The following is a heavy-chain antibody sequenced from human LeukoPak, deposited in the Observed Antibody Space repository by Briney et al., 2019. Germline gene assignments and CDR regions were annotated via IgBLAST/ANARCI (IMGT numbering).Heavy chain of an antibody. CDR1: GGSFSDYY. Sequence: SETLSLTCAVYGGSFSDYYWTWIRQPPGKGLEWIGEITQIESINYNPSLASRATMSVDTSKNQFSLKMTSVTAADTAVYYCAREGLGIADLTNWFDPWGQGTLVTVSS. CDR2: ITQIESI. CDR3: AREGLGIADLTNWFDP. D-gene: IGHD6-13*01. J-gene: IGHJ5*02. V-gene: IGHV4-34*01.